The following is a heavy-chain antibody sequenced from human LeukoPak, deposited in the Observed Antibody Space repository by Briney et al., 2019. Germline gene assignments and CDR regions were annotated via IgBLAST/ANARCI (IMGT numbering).Heavy chain of an antibody. CDR1: GLTFSSYD. CDR3: DTRPRY. CDR2: ISNSGNTI. D-gene: IGHD2-2*01. J-gene: IGHJ4*02. Sequence: GGSLRLSCVGSGLTFSSYDMNWVRQAPGKGLEWISYISNSGNTIYYADSVKGRFTISRDNAKNSPYLQMNSLRAEDTAVYYCDTRPRYWGQGTLVTVSS. V-gene: IGHV3-48*03.